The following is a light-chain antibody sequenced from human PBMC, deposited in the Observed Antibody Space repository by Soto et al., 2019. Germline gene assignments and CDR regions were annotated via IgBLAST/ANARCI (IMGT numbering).Light chain of an antibody. V-gene: IGKV3-20*01. CDR3: KQYERGFT. CDR2: DAS. Sequence: EIVLTQSPGTLSLSPGERATLSCRASQSVISRSLAWYQQNPGQAPRLLIYDASSRATVIPDRRSGRGSGTDFSLTISRLEPDDVAVYYCKQYERGFTFGPGTKVDIK. CDR1: QSVISRS. J-gene: IGKJ3*01.